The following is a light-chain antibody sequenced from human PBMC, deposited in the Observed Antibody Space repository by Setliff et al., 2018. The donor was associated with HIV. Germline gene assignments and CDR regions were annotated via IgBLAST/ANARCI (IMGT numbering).Light chain of an antibody. CDR1: QSVSTN. J-gene: IGKJ2*01. Sequence: EILMTQSPATLSVSPGERATLSCRASQSVSTNLAWYQQKPGQAPRLLIYGASSRATGIPDRFSGSGSGTDFTLTISSLQSEDFAVYYCQQYNNWPPYTFGQGTKVDIK. V-gene: IGKV3D-15*01. CDR3: QQYNNWPPYT. CDR2: GAS.